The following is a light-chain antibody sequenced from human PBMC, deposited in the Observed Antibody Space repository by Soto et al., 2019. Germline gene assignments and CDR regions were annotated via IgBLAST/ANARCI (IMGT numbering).Light chain of an antibody. CDR3: GTWDSSLSIFV. CDR2: END. V-gene: IGLV1-51*02. CDR1: SSNIGNYY. Sequence: QSVRTQLPSGSAAPVQKVTMFYSGGSSNIGNYYVSWHQQLPGTAPKLLIYENDKRPSGIPDRFSGSKSGTSATLGITGLQTGDEADYYCGTWDSSLSIFVFGTGTKVTVL. J-gene: IGLJ1*01.